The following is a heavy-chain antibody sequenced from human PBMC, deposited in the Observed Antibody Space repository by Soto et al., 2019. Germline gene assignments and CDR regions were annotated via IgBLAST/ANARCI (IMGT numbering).Heavy chain of an antibody. CDR1: GFIFSTYG. Sequence: TGGSLRLSCAASGFIFSTYGMHWVRQAPGKGLEWVAAISYDGSNKYYADSVKGRFTISRDNSKNTLYLQMNSLRGEDTALYYCAKGLLGLGGTTTLFDYWGQGTLVTVSS. V-gene: IGHV3-30*18. CDR2: ISYDGSNK. J-gene: IGHJ4*02. CDR3: AKGLLGLGGTTTLFDY. D-gene: IGHD1-26*01.